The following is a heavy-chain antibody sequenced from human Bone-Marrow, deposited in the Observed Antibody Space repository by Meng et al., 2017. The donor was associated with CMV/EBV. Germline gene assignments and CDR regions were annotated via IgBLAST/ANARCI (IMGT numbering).Heavy chain of an antibody. CDR3: AVHIVVVVAVWFDP. D-gene: IGHD2-15*01. Sequence: SGGSISSSSYYWGWSRQPPGKGLEWIGSIYYSGSTYYNPSLKSRVTISVDTSKNQFSLKLSSVTAADTAVYYCAVHIVVVVAVWFDPWGQGTLVTVSS. V-gene: IGHV4-39*01. J-gene: IGHJ5*02. CDR2: IYYSGST. CDR1: GGSISSSSYY.